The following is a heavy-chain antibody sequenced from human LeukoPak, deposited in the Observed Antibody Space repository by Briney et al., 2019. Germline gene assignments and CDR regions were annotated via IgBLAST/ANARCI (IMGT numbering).Heavy chain of an antibody. CDR3: ARARMYYYDSSAVRDFDY. Sequence: SQTLSLTCVISGDSVSSNRAAWNWIRQSPSRGLEWLGRTYYRSKWYYDYAVSVKSRITINPDTFKNQFSLQLSSVTPEDTAVYYCARARMYYYDSSAVRDFDYWGQGTLVTVSS. CDR1: GDSVSSNRAA. D-gene: IGHD3-22*01. CDR2: TYYRSKWYY. V-gene: IGHV6-1*01. J-gene: IGHJ4*02.